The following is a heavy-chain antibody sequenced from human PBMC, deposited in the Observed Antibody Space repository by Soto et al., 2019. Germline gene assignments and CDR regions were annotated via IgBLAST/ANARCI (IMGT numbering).Heavy chain of an antibody. J-gene: IGHJ4*02. V-gene: IGHV1-18*01. CDR3: ARDLAVGLVDY. Sequence: QVQLVQSGAEVKKPGAAVKVSCKASGYTFTSYGISWVRQAPGQGLEWMGWISAYNGNTEYAQKLQGKVTMTTDTSTSKAYMEVRRLRSDDTAVYYCARDLAVGLVDYWSQGTLVTIST. CDR1: GYTFTSYG. CDR2: ISAYNGNT.